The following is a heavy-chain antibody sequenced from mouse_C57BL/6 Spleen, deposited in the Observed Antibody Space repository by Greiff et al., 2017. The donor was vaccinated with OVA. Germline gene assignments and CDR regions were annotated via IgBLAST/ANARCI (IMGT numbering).Heavy chain of an antibody. D-gene: IGHD1-1*01. V-gene: IGHV1-52*01. CDR2: IDPSDSET. Sequence: QVQLQQPGAELVRPGSSVKLSCKASGYTFTSYWMHWVKQRPIQGLEWIGNIDPSDSETHYNQKFKDKATLTVDKSSSTAYMQLSSLTSEDSAVYYCARSITTVVGDYAMDYWGQGTSVTVSS. J-gene: IGHJ4*01. CDR1: GYTFTSYW. CDR3: ARSITTVVGDYAMDY.